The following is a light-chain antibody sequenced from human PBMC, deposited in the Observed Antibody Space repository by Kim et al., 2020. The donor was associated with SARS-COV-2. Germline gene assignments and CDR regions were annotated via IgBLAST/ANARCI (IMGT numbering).Light chain of an antibody. CDR1: RSVLYSSNNKNY. Sequence: DIVMTQSPDSLAVSLGERATINCKSSRSVLYSSNNKNYLAWYQQKPGQPPKLLIYWASTRESGVPDRFSGSGSGTDFTFTISSLQAEDVAVYYCQQYYSTPPTFGQGTKVDIK. CDR3: QQYYSTPPT. J-gene: IGKJ1*01. V-gene: IGKV4-1*01. CDR2: WAS.